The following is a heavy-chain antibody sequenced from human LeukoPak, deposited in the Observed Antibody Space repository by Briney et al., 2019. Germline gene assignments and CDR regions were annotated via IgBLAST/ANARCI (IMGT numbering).Heavy chain of an antibody. J-gene: IGHJ4*02. V-gene: IGHV1-2*02. CDR1: GGTFTGYY. D-gene: IGHD6-19*01. Sequence: ASVKVSCKASGGTFTGYYMHWVRQAPGQGLEWMGWINPNSGGTNYAQKFQGRVTMTRDTSISTAYMELSRLRSDDTAVYYCARDIALEWLGNFDYWGQGTLVTVSS. CDR3: ARDIALEWLGNFDY. CDR2: INPNSGGT.